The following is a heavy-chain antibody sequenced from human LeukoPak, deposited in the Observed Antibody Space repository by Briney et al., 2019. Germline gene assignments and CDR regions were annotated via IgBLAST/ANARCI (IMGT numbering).Heavy chain of an antibody. J-gene: IGHJ4*02. Sequence: QAGGSLRLSCAASGFTFSSYAMSWVRQAPGKGLEWVSAISGSGGSTYYADSVKGRFTISRDNSKNTLYLQMNSLRAEDTAVYYCAKDGEQHPSEFDYWGQGTLVTVSS. CDR2: ISGSGGST. V-gene: IGHV3-23*01. D-gene: IGHD6-13*01. CDR1: GFTFSSYA. CDR3: AKDGEQHPSEFDY.